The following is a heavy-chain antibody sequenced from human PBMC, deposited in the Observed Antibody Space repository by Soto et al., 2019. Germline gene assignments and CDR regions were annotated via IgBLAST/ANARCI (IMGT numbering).Heavy chain of an antibody. CDR3: AKVSITHNWNYGYFFDY. J-gene: IGHJ4*02. V-gene: IGHV3-30*18. CDR2: ISYDATNK. Sequence: QVQLVESGGGVVQPGRSLRLSCAASGFTFSNYGMHWVRQAPGKGLAWAAFISYDATNKYYADSVKGRFTISRDNSRNALYLQMDSLRGEDTAVYYCAKVSITHNWNYGYFFDYWGQGTLVTVSS. D-gene: IGHD1-7*01. CDR1: GFTFSNYG.